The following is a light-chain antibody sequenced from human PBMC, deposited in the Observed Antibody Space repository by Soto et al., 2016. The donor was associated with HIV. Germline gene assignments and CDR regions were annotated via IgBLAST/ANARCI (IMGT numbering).Light chain of an antibody. Sequence: SYELTQAPSVSVAPGKTATITCEGNNIGSKSVHWYQQNPGQAPVLVISDDSARPSGIPERFSGSNSGNTATLTINRVGAGDEADYYCQVWDSVINGAVFGGGTKLAVL. CDR1: NIGSKS. CDR3: QVWDSVINGAV. CDR2: DDS. V-gene: IGLV3-21*04. J-gene: IGLJ2*01.